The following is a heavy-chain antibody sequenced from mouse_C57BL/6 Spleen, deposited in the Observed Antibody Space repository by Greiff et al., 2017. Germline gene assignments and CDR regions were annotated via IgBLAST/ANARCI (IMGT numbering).Heavy chain of an antibody. CDR3: ARVYYGNPFDY. CDR1: GYTFTSYW. J-gene: IGHJ2*01. V-gene: IGHV1-52*01. CDR2: IDPSDSET. D-gene: IGHD2-1*01. Sequence: QVQLQQPGAELVRPGSSVKLSCKASGYTFTSYWMHWVKQRPIQGLEWIGNIDPSDSETHYNQKFKDKATLTVDKSSSTAYMQLSSLTSEDSAVYYCARVYYGNPFDYWGQGTTLTVSS.